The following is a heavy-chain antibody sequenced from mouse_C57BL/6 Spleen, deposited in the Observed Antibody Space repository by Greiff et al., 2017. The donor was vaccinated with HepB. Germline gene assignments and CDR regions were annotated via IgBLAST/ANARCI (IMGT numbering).Heavy chain of an antibody. CDR3: ARGVVTTVVATDWYFDV. J-gene: IGHJ1*03. CDR1: GYTFTSYW. D-gene: IGHD1-1*01. CDR2: IDPSDSYT. V-gene: IGHV1-50*01. Sequence: QVQLQQPGAELVKPGASVKLSCKASGYTFTSYWMQWVKQRPGQGLEWIGEIDPSDSYTNYNQKFKGKATLTVDTSSSTAYMQLSSLTSEDSEVYYCARGVVTTVVATDWYFDVWGTGTTVTVSS.